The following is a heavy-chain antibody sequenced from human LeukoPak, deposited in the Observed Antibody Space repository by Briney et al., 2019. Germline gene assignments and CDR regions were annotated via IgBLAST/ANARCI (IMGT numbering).Heavy chain of an antibody. Sequence: ASVKVSCKASGYTFTGYYMHWVRQAPGQGLEWMGWINPNSGGTYYAQKFQGRVTMTSDTSISSAYMELSSLRSEDTAVYYCASIKLRDIVVVPAANYYYYYYMDVWGKGTTVTVSS. CDR2: INPNSGGT. V-gene: IGHV1-2*02. CDR3: ASIKLRDIVVVPAANYYYYYYMDV. D-gene: IGHD2-2*01. CDR1: GYTFTGYY. J-gene: IGHJ6*03.